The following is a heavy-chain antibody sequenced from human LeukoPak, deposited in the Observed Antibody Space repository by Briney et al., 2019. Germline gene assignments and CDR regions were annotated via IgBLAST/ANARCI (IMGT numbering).Heavy chain of an antibody. V-gene: IGHV1-69*05. J-gene: IGHJ4*02. CDR2: IIPIFGTA. Sequence: SVTVSCKASGGTFSSYAISWVRQAPGQGLEWMGGIIPIFGTANYAQKFQGRVTITTDESTSTAYMELSSLRSEDTAVYYCARARSCSSTSCSHFDYWGQGTLVTVSS. CDR3: ARARSCSSTSCSHFDY. CDR1: GGTFSSYA. D-gene: IGHD2-2*01.